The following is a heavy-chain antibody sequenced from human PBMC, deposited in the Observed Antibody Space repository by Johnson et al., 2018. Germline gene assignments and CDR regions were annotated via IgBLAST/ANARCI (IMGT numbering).Heavy chain of an antibody. J-gene: IGHJ3*02. CDR2: IGTAGDT. CDR3: ARDLDGGNAFDI. CDR1: GFTFSSYD. D-gene: IGHD4-23*01. V-gene: IGHV3-13*01. Sequence: VQLVESGGGLVQPGGSLRLSCAASGFTFSSYDMHWVRQATGKGLEWVSAIGTAGDTYYPGSVKGRFTISRENAKNSLYLQMNSLRAGDTAVYYCARDLDGGNAFDIWSQGTMVTVSS.